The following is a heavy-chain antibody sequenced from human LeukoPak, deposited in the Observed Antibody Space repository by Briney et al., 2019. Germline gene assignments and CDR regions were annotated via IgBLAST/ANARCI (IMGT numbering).Heavy chain of an antibody. Sequence: PSETLSLTCTVSGDSINSYYWSWIRQPAGRGLEWIGRVYLTRSTDYNPSLRSRVIMSLDRSKNQFSLQVTSVTAADTAVYYCARLSQLEFSYWGQGTLVTVSS. V-gene: IGHV4-4*07. CDR1: GDSINSYY. CDR3: ARLSQLEFSY. J-gene: IGHJ4*02. D-gene: IGHD1-1*01. CDR2: VYLTRST.